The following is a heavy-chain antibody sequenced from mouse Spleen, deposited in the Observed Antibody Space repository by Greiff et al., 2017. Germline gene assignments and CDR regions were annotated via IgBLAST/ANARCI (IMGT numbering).Heavy chain of an antibody. CDR3: ARNITTASYALDY. Sequence: QVQLQQPGAELVKPGASVKLSCKASGYTFTSYGMHWVKQRPGQGLEWIGMIHPNGGSTNYNEKFKSRATLTVDKSSSTAYMQLSSLTSVDSAIYYCARNITTASYALDYWGPGTSVTVSS. J-gene: IGHJ4*01. D-gene: IGHD1-1*01. CDR1: GYTFTSYG. CDR2: IHPNGGST. V-gene: IGHV1-64*01.